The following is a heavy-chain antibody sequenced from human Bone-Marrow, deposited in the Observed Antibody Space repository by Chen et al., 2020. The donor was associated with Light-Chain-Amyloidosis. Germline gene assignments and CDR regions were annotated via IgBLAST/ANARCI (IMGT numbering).Heavy chain of an antibody. CDR2: INPNSGGT. J-gene: IGHJ3*02. V-gene: IGHV1-2*06. CDR1: GYTFTGYY. D-gene: IGHD3-9*01. Sequence: QVQLVQSGAEVKKPGASVKVPCQASGYTFTGYYMHWVRQAPGQGLEWMGRINPNSGGTNYAQKFQGRVTMTRDTSISTAYMELSRLRSDDTAVYYCARDRGYDILTGYAFDIWGQGTMVTVSS. CDR3: ARDRGYDILTGYAFDI.